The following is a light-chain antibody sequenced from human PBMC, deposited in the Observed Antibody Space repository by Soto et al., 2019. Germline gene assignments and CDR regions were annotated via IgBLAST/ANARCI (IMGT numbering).Light chain of an antibody. Sequence: DIQMTQSPSSLSASVGDRVTITCRASQSIDNYLNWYQQKPGKAPNLLIYAASTLLSGVPSRFSGRGSGTHFTLSISSLQPEDFATYYCQQSYSSPETFGQGTKVEIK. CDR3: QQSYSSPET. CDR1: QSIDNY. CDR2: AAS. V-gene: IGKV1-39*01. J-gene: IGKJ1*01.